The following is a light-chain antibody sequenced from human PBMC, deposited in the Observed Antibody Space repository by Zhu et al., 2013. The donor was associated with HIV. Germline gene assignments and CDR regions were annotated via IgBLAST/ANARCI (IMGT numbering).Light chain of an antibody. Sequence: QSVLNQPPSVPGTPGQRVTISCSGSSSNIGSNYVYWYLQLPGAAPKLLIFRNNQRPSGVPDRFYGSKADTSASLAISGLRPEDEADYYCAAWDDTLRGLVFGGGTKVTVL. CDR2: RNN. V-gene: IGLV1-47*01. J-gene: IGLJ3*02. CDR3: AAWDDTLRGLV. CDR1: SSNIGSNY.